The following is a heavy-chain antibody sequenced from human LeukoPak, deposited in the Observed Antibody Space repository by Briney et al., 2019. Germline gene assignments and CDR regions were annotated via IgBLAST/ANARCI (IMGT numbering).Heavy chain of an antibody. CDR3: ARDPRGYSGYDWFY. Sequence: PGGSLRLSCAASGFTFSSYWMSWVRQAPGKGLGWMANIKQDGSEKYYVDSVKGRFTISRDNAKNSLYLQMNSLRAEDTAVYYCARDPRGYSGYDWFYWGQGTLVAVSS. J-gene: IGHJ4*02. D-gene: IGHD5-12*01. CDR2: IKQDGSEK. CDR1: GFTFSSYW. V-gene: IGHV3-7*03.